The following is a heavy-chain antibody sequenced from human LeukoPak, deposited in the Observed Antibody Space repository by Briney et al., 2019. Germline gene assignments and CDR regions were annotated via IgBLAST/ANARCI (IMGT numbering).Heavy chain of an antibody. V-gene: IGHV3-7*02. J-gene: IGHJ4*02. CDR1: GFTFSGYW. CDR3: ARVLGYCSGGSCHPFDY. D-gene: IGHD2-15*01. Sequence: GGSLRLSCAASGFTFSGYWMTWVRQAPGKGLEWVANIRQDGSEKYYVDSVKGRFTISRDNAKNSLYLQMNSLRAEDTAVYYCARVLGYCSGGSCHPFDYWGQGTLVTVSS. CDR2: IRQDGSEK.